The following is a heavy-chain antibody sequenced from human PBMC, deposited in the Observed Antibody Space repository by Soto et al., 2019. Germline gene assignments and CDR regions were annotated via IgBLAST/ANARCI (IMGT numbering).Heavy chain of an antibody. CDR3: ATNPGECSSPHVCDYYYGMDV. J-gene: IGHJ6*02. V-gene: IGHV3-23*01. CDR1: GFTFSSYV. Sequence: GGSLRLSCAASGFTFSSYVMSWVRQAPGKGLEWVSAISGSGGSTYYADSVKGRFTISRDNSKNTLYLQMNSLRAEDTAVYYCATNPGECSSPHVCDYYYGMDVWGQGTTVTVSS. D-gene: IGHD3-10*01. CDR2: ISGSGGST.